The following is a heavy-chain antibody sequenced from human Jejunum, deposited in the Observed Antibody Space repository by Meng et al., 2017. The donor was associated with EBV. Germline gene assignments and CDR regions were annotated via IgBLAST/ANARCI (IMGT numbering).Heavy chain of an antibody. CDR1: GGSVNSGNVY. Sequence: QLQEPGPGLVKPSETLSLTCTVSGGSVNSGNVYWSWIRQPPGKGLEWIGYIYYSGSTNYIPSLKSRVTISLDTSKNQFSLKLSSVTAADTAVYYCAGLRYSGYDRAFDYWGQGALVTASS. J-gene: IGHJ4*02. V-gene: IGHV4-61*01. D-gene: IGHD5-12*01. CDR2: IYYSGST. CDR3: AGLRYSGYDRAFDY.